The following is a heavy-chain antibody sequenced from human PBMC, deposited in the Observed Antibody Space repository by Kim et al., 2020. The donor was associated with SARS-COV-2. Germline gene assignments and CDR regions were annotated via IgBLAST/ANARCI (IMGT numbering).Heavy chain of an antibody. D-gene: IGHD6-6*01. J-gene: IGHJ6*02. CDR3: ARGNEYISSSAVYYYYYYGMDV. CDR2: INHSGST. CDR1: GGSFSGYY. V-gene: IGHV4-34*01. Sequence: SETLSLTCAVYGGSFSGYYWSWIRQPPGKGLEWIGEINHSGSTNYNPSLKSRVTISVDTSKNQFSLKLSSVTAADTAVYYCARGNEYISSSAVYYYYYYGMDVWGQGTTVTVSS.